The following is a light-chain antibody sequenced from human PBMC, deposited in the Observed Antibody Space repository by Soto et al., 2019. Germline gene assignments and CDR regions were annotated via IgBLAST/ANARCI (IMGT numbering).Light chain of an antibody. CDR2: EVS. V-gene: IGLV2-18*02. Sequence: QSALTQPPSVSGSPGQSVTIFCTGTSSDVGSYNRVSWYQQPPGTAPKLMIYEVSNRPSGVPDRFSGSKSGNTASLTVSGLQAEDEADYYCTSYTTSNTWVFGGGTKVTVL. CDR3: TSYTTSNTWV. J-gene: IGLJ3*02. CDR1: SSDVGSYNR.